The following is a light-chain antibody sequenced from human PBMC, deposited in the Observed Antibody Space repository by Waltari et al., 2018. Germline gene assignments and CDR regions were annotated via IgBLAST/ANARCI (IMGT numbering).Light chain of an antibody. V-gene: IGKV1-5*03. Sequence: DIHMSQSPSPVSASLGDTVTVTCRASESVSSWLAWYQHKPGKGPTLLIYKATTLQTGVPSRFSGSGSGTEFTLTISSLQPDDVATYYCQQYNRDLTFGGGTRIEIK. J-gene: IGKJ4*01. CDR3: QQYNRDLT. CDR1: ESVSSW. CDR2: KAT.